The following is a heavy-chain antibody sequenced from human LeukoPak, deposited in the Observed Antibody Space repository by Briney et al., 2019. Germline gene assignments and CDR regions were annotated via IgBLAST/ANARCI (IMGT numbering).Heavy chain of an antibody. CDR1: GFTFTTYW. D-gene: IGHD3-10*02. CDR2: INQDGTEK. Sequence: GESLRLSCAASGFTFTTYWMSWVRQAPGKGLEWVANINQDGTEKYYVDSVKGRFTISRDNAKNSLYLQMNSLRAEDTAVYYCAELGITMIGGVWGKGTTVTISS. J-gene: IGHJ6*04. CDR3: AELGITMIGGV. V-gene: IGHV3-7*01.